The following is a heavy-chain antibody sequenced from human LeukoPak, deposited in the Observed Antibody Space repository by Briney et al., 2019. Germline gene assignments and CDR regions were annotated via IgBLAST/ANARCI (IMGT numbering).Heavy chain of an antibody. V-gene: IGHV3-7*05. CDR2: VQQDGSEE. CDR1: GFTFSSYW. D-gene: IGHD1-26*01. J-gene: IGHJ4*02. Sequence: QAGGSLRLSCAASGFTFSSYWMSWVRQAPGKGLEWVANVQQDGSEEFYVDSVKGRFTISRDNAKNSLYLQMHSLRAEDTAVYYCARPLWSTSWYYFDYWGQGTLVTVSS. CDR3: ARPLWSTSWYYFDY.